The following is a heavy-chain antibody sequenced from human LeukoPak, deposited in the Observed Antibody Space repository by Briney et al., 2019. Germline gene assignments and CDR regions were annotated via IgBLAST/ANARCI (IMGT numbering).Heavy chain of an antibody. J-gene: IGHJ4*02. CDR3: ARGTVGAPGIDY. Sequence: PGGSLRLSCEASGLTFYGYWMHWFRQLPGKGLVWVSEINGAGNKKNYADSVRGRFTVSRDNAKDTVYLQMDSLRVEGTAVYYCARGTVGAPGIDYWGQGTLVSVSS. CDR1: GLTFYGYW. D-gene: IGHD6-13*01. CDR2: INGAGNKK. V-gene: IGHV3-74*01.